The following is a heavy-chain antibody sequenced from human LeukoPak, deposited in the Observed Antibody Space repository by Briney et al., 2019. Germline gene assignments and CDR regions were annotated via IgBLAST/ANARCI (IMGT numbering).Heavy chain of an antibody. J-gene: IGHJ5*02. D-gene: IGHD5-24*01. CDR2: ISSSSSYI. CDR1: GFTFSSYS. V-gene: IGHV3-21*01. CDR3: ARVRYKMATINNWLDP. Sequence: GGSLRLSCAASGFTFSSYSMNWVRQAPGKGLEWVSSISSSSSYIYYADSVKGRFTISRDNAKNSLYLQMNSLRAEDTAVYYCARVRYKMATINNWLDPWGQGTLVTVSS.